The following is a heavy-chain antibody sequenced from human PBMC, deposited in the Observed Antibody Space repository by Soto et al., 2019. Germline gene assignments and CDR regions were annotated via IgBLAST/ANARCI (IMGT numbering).Heavy chain of an antibody. CDR3: AKAETYDFWSGLHFDY. J-gene: IGHJ4*02. Sequence: VGSLRLSCVASGVTFSSFAMSWVRQAPGKGLEWVSTISGSGGSTYYADSVKGRLTISRDNSKNTLSLHINSLRAEDTAVYYCAKAETYDFWSGLHFDYWGQGTLVTVSS. V-gene: IGHV3-23*01. CDR2: ISGSGGST. D-gene: IGHD3-3*01. CDR1: GVTFSSFA.